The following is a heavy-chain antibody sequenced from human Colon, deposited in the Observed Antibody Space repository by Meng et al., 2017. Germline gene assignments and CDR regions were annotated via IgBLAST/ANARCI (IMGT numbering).Heavy chain of an antibody. D-gene: IGHD6-19*01. Sequence: GGLLRSSFAASGFTFDDYAMHWFRQAPGKGLEVVSLISWDGGSTYYADSVKGRYTISSNNSKNSLYLQMNSLSAEDTALYYCAKDSGEYSSGWYGIDYWGQGTLVTVSS. V-gene: IGHV3-43D*03. CDR2: ISWDGGST. CDR1: GFTFDDYA. J-gene: IGHJ4*02. CDR3: AKDSGEYSSGWYGIDY.